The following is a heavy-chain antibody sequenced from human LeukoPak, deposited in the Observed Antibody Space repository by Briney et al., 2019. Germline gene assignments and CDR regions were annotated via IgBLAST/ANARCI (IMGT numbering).Heavy chain of an antibody. J-gene: IGHJ4*02. D-gene: IGHD2-21*01. Sequence: PGGSLRLSCAASGFTFSNAWMSWVRQAPGKGLEWVGRIKSKTDGGPTDYAAPVKGRFTISRDDSKNTLYLQMNSLKAEDTAVYYCTTEDLLCHDYWGQGTLVTVSS. V-gene: IGHV3-15*01. CDR3: TTEDLLCHDY. CDR2: IKSKTDGGPT. CDR1: GFTFSNAW.